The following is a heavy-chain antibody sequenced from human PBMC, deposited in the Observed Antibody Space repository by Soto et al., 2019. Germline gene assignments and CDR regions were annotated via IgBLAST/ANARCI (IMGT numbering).Heavy chain of an antibody. CDR2: ISASGGTT. J-gene: IGHJ3*02. CDR1: GFTFGNYA. V-gene: IGHV3-23*01. Sequence: EVQLLESGGGLVQPGGSLRLSCAASGFTFGNYAMSWVRQAPGKGLEWVSSISASGGTTYYADAVKGQFTISRDTFTKTLFLQIKRPRAEDTATYYCVKDRLRDGDHDTRDAFEIWGQGTMVTVSS. D-gene: IGHD4-17*01. CDR3: VKDRLRDGDHDTRDAFEI.